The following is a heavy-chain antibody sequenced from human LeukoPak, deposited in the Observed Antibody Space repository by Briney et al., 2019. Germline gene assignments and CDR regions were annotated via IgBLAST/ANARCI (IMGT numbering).Heavy chain of an antibody. D-gene: IGHD5-24*01. V-gene: IGHV4-34*01. CDR2: INHSGST. CDR1: GGSFSGYY. Sequence: SETLSLTCAVYGGSFSGYYWSWIRQPPGKGLEWIGEINHSGSTNYNPSLKSRVTISVDTSRNQFSLKLSSVTAADTAVYYCARVRHRRDGYNSDYWGQGTLVTVSS. CDR3: ARVRHRRDGYNSDY. J-gene: IGHJ4*02.